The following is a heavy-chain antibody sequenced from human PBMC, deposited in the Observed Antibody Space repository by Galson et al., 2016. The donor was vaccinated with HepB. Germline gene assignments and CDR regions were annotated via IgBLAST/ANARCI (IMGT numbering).Heavy chain of an antibody. CDR2: ISYHGSNK. V-gene: IGHV3-30*04. D-gene: IGHD3-10*01. CDR1: GFSFSSSA. J-gene: IGHJ4*02. CDR3: ARDGYYYGPGSDGAATY. Sequence: SLRLSCAASGFSFSSSAMHWVRQAPGKGLEWVAVISYHGSNKYYVDSVKGRFTISRDNSKNTLYLQMNSLRVEDTALYYCARDGYYYGPGSDGAATYWGQGTPVTVSS.